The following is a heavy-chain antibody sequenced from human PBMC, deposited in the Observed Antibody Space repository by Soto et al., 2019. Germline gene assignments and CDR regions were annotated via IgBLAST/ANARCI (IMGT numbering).Heavy chain of an antibody. CDR3: AHRLAGLPIDY. Sequence: QITLKESGPTLVKPTQTLMLTCTFSGFSLSASGVGVGWIRQPPGKALEWLALIYWDDDKRYSPSLKSRLTITKDTSKNQVVLTMTNMDPVDTATYYCAHRLAGLPIDYWGQGTLVTVSS. V-gene: IGHV2-5*02. CDR1: GFSLSASGVG. CDR2: IYWDDDK. D-gene: IGHD4-17*01. J-gene: IGHJ4*02.